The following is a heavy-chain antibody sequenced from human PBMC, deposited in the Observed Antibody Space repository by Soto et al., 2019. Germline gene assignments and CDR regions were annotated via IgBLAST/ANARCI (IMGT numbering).Heavy chain of an antibody. Sequence: SQTLSLTCAISGDSVSSNSAAWNWIRQPPSRGLEWLGRTYYRSKWYNDYAVSVKSRITINPDTSKNQFSLQLNSVTPEDTAVYYCARDREQLGGYYSYGMDVWGQGTTVTVSS. CDR2: TYYRSKWYN. J-gene: IGHJ6*02. CDR3: ARDREQLGGYYSYGMDV. D-gene: IGHD6-6*01. CDR1: GDSVSSNSAA. V-gene: IGHV6-1*01.